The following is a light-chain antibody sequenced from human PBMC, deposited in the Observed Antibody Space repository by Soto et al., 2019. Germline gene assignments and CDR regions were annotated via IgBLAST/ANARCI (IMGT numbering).Light chain of an antibody. Sequence: DIQMTQSPSTLSASVGDRVTITCRASQTIRSLLAWYQQKPGKAPKALIYDASRLGSGVPARFSGSGSGTEFTLTISSLQSEDFAVYYCQQYDNWPPITFGQGTRLEIK. CDR2: DAS. CDR1: QTIRSL. CDR3: QQYDNWPPIT. V-gene: IGKV1-5*01. J-gene: IGKJ5*01.